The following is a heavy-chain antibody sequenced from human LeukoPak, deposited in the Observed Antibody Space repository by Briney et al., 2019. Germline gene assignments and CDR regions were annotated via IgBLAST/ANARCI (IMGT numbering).Heavy chain of an antibody. Sequence: ASVKVSCKTSGYSFIDYYMHWVRQAPGQGLEWMGIINPSGGSTSYAQKFQGRVTMTRDMSTSTVYMELSSLRSEDTAVYYCARQYSSGYYLLVYWGQGTLVTVSS. CDR1: GYSFIDYY. V-gene: IGHV1-46*01. CDR3: ARQYSSGYYLLVY. J-gene: IGHJ4*02. D-gene: IGHD3-22*01. CDR2: INPSGGST.